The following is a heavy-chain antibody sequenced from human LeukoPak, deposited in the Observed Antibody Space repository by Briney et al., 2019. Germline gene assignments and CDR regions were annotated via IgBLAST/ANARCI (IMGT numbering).Heavy chain of an antibody. CDR2: ISGRGGGT. CDR1: GCTFSSYA. Sequence: GGSLRLSCAASGCTFSSYAMSWVRQAPGKGLEWVSAISGRGGGTYYADSVKGRFTISRDNSKNTLSLQMNSLRAEDTAVYYCAKDGVSGALDAFDIWGQGTLVTVSS. D-gene: IGHD6-19*01. CDR3: AKDGVSGALDAFDI. V-gene: IGHV3-23*01. J-gene: IGHJ3*02.